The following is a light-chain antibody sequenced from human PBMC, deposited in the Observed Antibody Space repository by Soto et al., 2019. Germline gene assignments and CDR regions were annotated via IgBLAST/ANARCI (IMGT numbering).Light chain of an antibody. V-gene: IGKV3-20*01. CDR2: DAS. Sequence: EIVLTQSTGTLSVSPGERATLSCRASQSIGRNYLAWYQQKPGQAPRLLIYDASSRASGIPDRFSGSASGTDFTLTISRLEPEDFAVYYCHQYASSPLTFGGGAKVETK. CDR1: QSIGRNY. J-gene: IGKJ4*01. CDR3: HQYASSPLT.